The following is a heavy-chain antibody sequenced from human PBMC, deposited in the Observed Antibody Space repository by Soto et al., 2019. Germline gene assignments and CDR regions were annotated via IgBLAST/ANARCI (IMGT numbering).Heavy chain of an antibody. V-gene: IGHV1-69*13. D-gene: IGHD3-10*01. CDR3: ASGKCPDAFDL. CDR1: GGTFSSYA. J-gene: IGHJ3*01. CDR2: IIPIFGTA. Sequence: ASVKVSCKASGGTFSSYAISWVRQAPGQGLEWMGGIIPIFGTANYAQKFQGRVTITADESTSTAYMELSSLRSEDTAVYYCASGKCPDAFDLWGQGTMVTVSS.